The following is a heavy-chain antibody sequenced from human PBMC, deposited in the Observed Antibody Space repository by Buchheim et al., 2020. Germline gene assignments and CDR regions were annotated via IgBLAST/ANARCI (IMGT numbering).Heavy chain of an antibody. CDR3: AKDRDYDGYTTYWYFDL. CDR2: ISGSASST. CDR1: GFTFSSYA. V-gene: IGHV3-23*01. Sequence: EVQLLESGGGLVLPGESLRLSCAASGFTFSSYAMSWVRQAPGKGLEWVSSISGSASSTYNADSVKGRFTISRDNSKRTLYLQMDSLRVEDTAVYYCAKDRDYDGYTTYWYFDLWGRGTL. J-gene: IGHJ2*01. D-gene: IGHD5-24*01.